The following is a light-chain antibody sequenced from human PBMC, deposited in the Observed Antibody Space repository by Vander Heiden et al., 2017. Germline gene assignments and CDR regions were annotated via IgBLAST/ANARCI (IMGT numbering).Light chain of an antibody. CDR2: EDN. CDR3: QSYNSSNLV. Sequence: NFMLTQPHSVSESPGQTVTISCTRSSGSIASNYVQWYQQRPASSPTTVIYEDNHRPSGVPDRFSGSIDSSSTSASLTISGLKAEDEADYYCQSYNSSNLVFGGGTKLTVL. V-gene: IGLV6-57*01. CDR1: SGSIASNY. J-gene: IGLJ2*01.